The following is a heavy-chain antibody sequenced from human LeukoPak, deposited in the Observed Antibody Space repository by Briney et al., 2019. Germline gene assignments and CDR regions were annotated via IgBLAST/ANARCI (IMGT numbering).Heavy chain of an antibody. V-gene: IGHV1-46*01. Sequence: ASVKVSCKASGYTFTSYYMHWVRQAPGQGLEWMGIINPSGDSTSYEQRFQGRLTMTRDTSTNTVYMELSSLRSEDTAVYYCARHPSPQLHHFDYWGQGTLVTVSS. CDR2: INPSGDST. D-gene: IGHD2-2*01. J-gene: IGHJ4*02. CDR3: ARHPSPQLHHFDY. CDR1: GYTFTSYY.